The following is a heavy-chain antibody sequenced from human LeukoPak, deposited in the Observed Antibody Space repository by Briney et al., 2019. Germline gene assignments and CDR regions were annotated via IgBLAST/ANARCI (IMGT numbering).Heavy chain of an antibody. CDR3: ARQYCSSTSCYVPAGNWFDP. V-gene: IGHV5-51*01. D-gene: IGHD2-2*01. Sequence: GESLKISCKGPGYSFTSYWIGWVRQMPGKGLEWMGIIYPGDSDTRYSPSFQGQVTISADKSISTAYLQWSSLKASDTAMYYCARQYCSSTSCYVPAGNWFDPWGQGTLVTVSS. CDR2: IYPGDSDT. J-gene: IGHJ5*02. CDR1: GYSFTSYW.